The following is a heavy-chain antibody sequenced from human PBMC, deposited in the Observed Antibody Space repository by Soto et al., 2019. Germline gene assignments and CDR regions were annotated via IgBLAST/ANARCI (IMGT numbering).Heavy chain of an antibody. CDR3: ARAFFYQGSDSRGYSFDAFDF. CDR1: GYTFTSSG. Sequence: QVQLVQSGAEVKKPAASVKVSCKASGYTFTSSGMSWVRQAPGQGLEWMGWISAHTGSSEYAQRFQGRVTMTTDRSTSTAYMELRSLRSDDTAVYYCARAFFYQGSDSRGYSFDAFDFWGPGTLVTVSS. CDR2: ISAHTGSS. J-gene: IGHJ3*01. V-gene: IGHV1-18*01. D-gene: IGHD3-22*01.